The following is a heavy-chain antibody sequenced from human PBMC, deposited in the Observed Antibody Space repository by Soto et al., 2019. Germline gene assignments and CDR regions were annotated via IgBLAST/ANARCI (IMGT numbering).Heavy chain of an antibody. J-gene: IGHJ5*02. CDR1: GVALTTTS. D-gene: IGHD2-15*01. CDR2: VSASGATS. V-gene: IGHV3-23*01. CDR3: ARTESMVVVAAKPRWFDP. Sequence: VVSLILSCSASGVALTTTSMSLFRLAPVRGLEWVSTVSASGATSLYTDSVRGRFTIYKDSSANTLSLQLDSVTIEDTAVYFCARTESMVVVAAKPRWFDPWGQGNLVTVSS.